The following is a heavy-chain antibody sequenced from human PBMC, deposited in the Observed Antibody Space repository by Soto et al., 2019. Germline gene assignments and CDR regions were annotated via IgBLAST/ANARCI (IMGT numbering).Heavy chain of an antibody. J-gene: IGHJ4*02. CDR1: GGSLSSPSW. CDR2: IFHTGSV. Sequence: ASETLSLTCVVSGGSLSSPSWWIWARQFPGKGLEWIGEIFHTGSVNYNPSLKSRVTISVDTSKNHFSLKLSSVTAADTAVYYCASVKLELQPYWGQGTLVTISS. V-gene: IGHV4-4*02. D-gene: IGHD1-7*01. CDR3: ASVKLELQPY.